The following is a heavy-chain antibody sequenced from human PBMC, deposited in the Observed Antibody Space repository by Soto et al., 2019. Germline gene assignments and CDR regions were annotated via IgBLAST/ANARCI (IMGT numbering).Heavy chain of an antibody. CDR3: ARGGQDFWSGPFDY. CDR2: IDNSGST. CDR1: GGSISNYF. Sequence: SETLSLTCTVSGGSISNYFCNWIRQPAGKGLERIGRIDNSGSTDYNPSLKSRVTMSADTSRNQFSLKLNSVTAADTAVYYCARGGQDFWSGPFDYWGQGTLVTVSS. V-gene: IGHV4-4*07. J-gene: IGHJ4*02. D-gene: IGHD3-3*01.